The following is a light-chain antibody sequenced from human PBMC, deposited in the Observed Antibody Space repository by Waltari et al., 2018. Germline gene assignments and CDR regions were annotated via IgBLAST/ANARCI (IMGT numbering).Light chain of an antibody. CDR2: DAS. V-gene: IGKV1-5*01. Sequence: DIQMTQSPSTLSSSEGDRVTITCRASHTINNYLAWYPQKPGKAPKLVIYDASSLESGVPSRFSGSGSGTEFTLTISSLQPDDFATYYCQQYDFYSLTFGGGTRVEIK. CDR3: QQYDFYSLT. J-gene: IGKJ4*01. CDR1: HTINNY.